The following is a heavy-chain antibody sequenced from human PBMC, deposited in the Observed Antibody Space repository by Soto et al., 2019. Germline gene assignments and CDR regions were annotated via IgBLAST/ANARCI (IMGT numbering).Heavy chain of an antibody. CDR3: ARGVLRAARSKYYYYGMDV. J-gene: IGHJ6*02. V-gene: IGHV1-18*04. Sequence: GASVKVSCKASGYTYTSYGISWVRQAPGQGLEWMGWISAYNGNTNYAQKLQGRVTMTTDTSTSTAYMELRSLRSDDTAVYYCARGVLRAARSKYYYYGMDVWGQGTTVTVS. CDR2: ISAYNGNT. CDR1: GYTYTSYG. D-gene: IGHD6-6*01.